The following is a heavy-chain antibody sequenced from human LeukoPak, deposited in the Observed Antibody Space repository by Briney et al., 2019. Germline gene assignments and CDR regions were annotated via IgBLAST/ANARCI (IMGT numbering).Heavy chain of an antibody. CDR1: GYTFTGYY. D-gene: IGHD6-13*01. Sequence: ASVKVSCKASGYTFTGYYMHWVRQAPGQGLEWMGWINPNSGGPNYAQKFQGRVTMTRDTSISTAYMELSRLRSDDTAVYYCARAGSSWSNYYYYGMDVWGQGTTVTVSS. V-gene: IGHV1-2*02. CDR3: ARAGSSWSNYYYYGMDV. J-gene: IGHJ6*02. CDR2: INPNSGGP.